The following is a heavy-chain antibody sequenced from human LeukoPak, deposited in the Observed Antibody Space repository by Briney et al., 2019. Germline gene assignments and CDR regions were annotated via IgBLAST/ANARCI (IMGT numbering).Heavy chain of an antibody. CDR1: GFTFSGSA. V-gene: IGHV3-74*01. J-gene: IGHJ4*02. Sequence: GGSLRLSCAASGFTFSGSAMHWVRQASGKGLVWVSRTNIDGGTSTYADSVQGRFSISRDNAKNTLYLQMNSLRAEDTAVYYCARAPMVRANVVDYWGQGTLVTVSS. D-gene: IGHD4/OR15-4a*01. CDR2: TNIDGGTS. CDR3: ARAPMVRANVVDY.